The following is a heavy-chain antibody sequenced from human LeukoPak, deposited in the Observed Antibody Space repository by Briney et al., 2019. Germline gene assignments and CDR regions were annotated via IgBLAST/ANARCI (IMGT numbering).Heavy chain of an antibody. Sequence: TSETLSLTCTVSGGSISSSSYYWGWIRQPPGKGLEWIGSIYYSGSTYYNPSLKSRVTISVDTSKNQFSLKLSSVTAADTAVYYCARHVGPITILGVVIRGWFDPWGQGTLVTVSS. CDR1: GGSISSSSYY. J-gene: IGHJ5*02. CDR2: IYYSGST. D-gene: IGHD3-3*01. V-gene: IGHV4-39*01. CDR3: ARHVGPITILGVVIRGWFDP.